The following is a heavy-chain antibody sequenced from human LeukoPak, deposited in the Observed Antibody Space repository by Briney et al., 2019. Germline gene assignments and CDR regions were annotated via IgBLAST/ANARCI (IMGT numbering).Heavy chain of an antibody. CDR2: ILYDGTNK. V-gene: IGHV3-30*02. Sequence: GGSLRLSCAASGFTFSSFGMHWVRQAPGQGLEWVAFILYDGTNKYYADSVKGRFTISRDNSKNTLSLQMNSLRAADTAVYYCAKNMGRWLVTQTAEYFQNWGQGSLVTVSS. CDR3: AKNMGRWLVTQTAEYFQN. D-gene: IGHD6-19*01. J-gene: IGHJ1*01. CDR1: GFTFSSFG.